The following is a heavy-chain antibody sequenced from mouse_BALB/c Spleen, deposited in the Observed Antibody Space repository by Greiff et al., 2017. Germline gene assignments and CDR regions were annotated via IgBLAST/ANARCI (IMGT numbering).Heavy chain of an antibody. CDR1: GFTFTAYY. V-gene: IGHV7-3*02. D-gene: IGHD1-1*01. Sequence: EVKLMESGGGLVQPGGSLRLSCATSGFTFTAYYMSWVRQPPGKALEWLGFIRNKANGYTTEYSASVKGRFTISRDNSQSILYLQMNTLRAEDSATYYCARDKRISTVVDYYAMDYWGQGTSVTVSS. CDR3: ARDKRISTVVDYYAMDY. J-gene: IGHJ4*01. CDR2: IRNKANGYTT.